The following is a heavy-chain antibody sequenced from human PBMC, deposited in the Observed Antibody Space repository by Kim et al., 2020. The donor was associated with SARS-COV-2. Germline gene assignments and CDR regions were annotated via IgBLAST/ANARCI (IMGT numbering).Heavy chain of an antibody. Sequence: TTYEHKFQGRVTVTGDRSITTIYMDLSSLRSADTAVYYCTRARAITGLDPWGQGTLVTVSS. CDR3: TRARAITGLDP. J-gene: IGHJ5*02. CDR2: T. V-gene: IGHV1-2*02.